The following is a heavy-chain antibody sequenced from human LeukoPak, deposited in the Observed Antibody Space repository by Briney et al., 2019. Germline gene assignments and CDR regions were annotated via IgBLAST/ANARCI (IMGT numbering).Heavy chain of an antibody. CDR2: ISSSGSTI. D-gene: IGHD3-10*01. CDR3: AKDKVFGGELDY. V-gene: IGHV3-48*03. Sequence: GGSLRLSCAASGFTFSSYEMNWVRQAPGKGLEWVSYISSSGSTIYYADSVKGRFTISRDNAKSSLYLQVNSLRPEDTALYYCAKDKVFGGELDYWGQGTLVTVSS. CDR1: GFTFSSYE. J-gene: IGHJ4*02.